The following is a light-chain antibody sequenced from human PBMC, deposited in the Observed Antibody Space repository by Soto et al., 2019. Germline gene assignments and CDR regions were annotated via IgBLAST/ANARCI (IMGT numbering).Light chain of an antibody. J-gene: IGLJ1*01. CDR2: EGS. V-gene: IGLV2-23*01. CDR3: CSYADSSTYV. Sequence: QSVLTQPASVSGSPGQSITISCTGTRSDVGSYNLVSWYQQHPGEAPKLMIYEGSKRPSGVSNRFSGSKSGNTASLTISGLQAEDDADYYCCSYADSSTYVFGTGTKVTVL. CDR1: RSDVGSYNL.